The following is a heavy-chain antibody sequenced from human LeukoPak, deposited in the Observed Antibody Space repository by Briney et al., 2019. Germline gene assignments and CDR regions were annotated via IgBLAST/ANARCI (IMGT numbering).Heavy chain of an antibody. Sequence: GESRKISCKGSGYSFTSYWIGWVRQMPGKGLEWMGIIYLGDSDTRYSPSFQGQVNISADKSIRTAYLQWSSLKASDTAMYYCARHRFIGSAYPIAFDIWGQGTMVTVSS. CDR1: GYSFTSYW. CDR3: ARHRFIGSAYPIAFDI. V-gene: IGHV5-51*01. D-gene: IGHD3-22*01. J-gene: IGHJ3*02. CDR2: IYLGDSDT.